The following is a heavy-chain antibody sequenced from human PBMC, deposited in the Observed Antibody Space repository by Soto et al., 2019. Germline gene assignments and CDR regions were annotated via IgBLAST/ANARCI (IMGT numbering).Heavy chain of an antibody. CDR1: GFTFSTYS. CDR3: ARGGSSSDNGMDV. J-gene: IGHJ6*02. Sequence: EVKLVESGGDLVQPGGSLRLSCAASGFTFSTYSMNWVRQAPGKGLEWVSYISSRSYTIYYLDSVKGGFTISRDNAKNSLYLQMNSLRDEDTAVYYCARGGSSSDNGMDVWGQGTTVTVSS. D-gene: IGHD6-6*01. V-gene: IGHV3-48*02. CDR2: ISSRSYTI.